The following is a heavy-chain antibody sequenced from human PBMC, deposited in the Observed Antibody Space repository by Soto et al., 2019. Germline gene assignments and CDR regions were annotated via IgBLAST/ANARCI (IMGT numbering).Heavy chain of an antibody. J-gene: IGHJ4*02. D-gene: IGHD3-3*01. V-gene: IGHV3-7*01. CDR3: ARDLDLYYDFWSGYYNKPWYFDY. CDR2: IKQDGSEK. CDR1: GFTFSSYW. Sequence: GGSLRLSCAASGFTFSSYWMSWVRQAPGKGLEWVANIKQDGSEKYYVDSVKGRFTISRDNAKNSLYLQMNSLRAEDTAVYYCARDLDLYYDFWSGYYNKPWYFDYWGQGTLVTVSS.